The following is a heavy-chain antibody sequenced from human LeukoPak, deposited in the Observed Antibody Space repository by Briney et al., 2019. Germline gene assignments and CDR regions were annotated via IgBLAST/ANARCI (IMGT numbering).Heavy chain of an antibody. CDR2: INHSGST. CDR3: ARSIAAAGQEVWFGP. J-gene: IGHJ5*02. V-gene: IGHV4-34*01. D-gene: IGHD6-13*01. CDR1: GGSFSGYY. Sequence: SETLSLTCAVYGGSFSGYYWSWIRQPPGKGLEWIGEINHSGSTNYNPSLKSRVTISVDTSKNQFSLKLSSVTAADTAVYYCARSIAAAGQEVWFGPWGQGTLVTVSS.